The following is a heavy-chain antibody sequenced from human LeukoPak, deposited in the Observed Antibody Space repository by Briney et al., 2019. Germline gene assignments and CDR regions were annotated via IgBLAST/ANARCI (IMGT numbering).Heavy chain of an antibody. CDR2: ISSSSSYI. Sequence: PGGSLRLSCAASGFTFSSYAMHWVRQAPGKGLEWVSSISSSSSYIYYADSVKGRFTISRDNAKNSLYLQMNSLRAEDTAVYYCAREGSNWFDPWGQGTLVTVSS. J-gene: IGHJ5*02. CDR1: GFTFSSYA. V-gene: IGHV3-21*01. CDR3: AREGSNWFDP.